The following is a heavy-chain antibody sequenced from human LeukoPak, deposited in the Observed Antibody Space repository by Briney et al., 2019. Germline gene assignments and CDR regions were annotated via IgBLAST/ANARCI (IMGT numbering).Heavy chain of an antibody. J-gene: IGHJ4*02. CDR1: GGSFSGYY. D-gene: IGHD3-16*02. CDR3: ARGYDYVWGSYRYYARFDY. CDR2: INHSGST. V-gene: IGHV4-34*01. Sequence: SETLSLTCAVYGGSFSGYYWSWIRQPPGKGLEWIGEINHSGSTNYNPSLKSRVTISVDTSKNQFSLKLSSVTAADTAVYYCARGYDYVWGSYRYYARFDYWGQGTLVTVSS.